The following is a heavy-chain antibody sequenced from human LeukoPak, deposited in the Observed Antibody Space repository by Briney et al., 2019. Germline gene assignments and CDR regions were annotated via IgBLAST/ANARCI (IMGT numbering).Heavy chain of an antibody. CDR3: ARGWQGYYDSSGYYLLDY. V-gene: IGHV4-34*01. CDR2: INHSGST. J-gene: IGHJ4*02. D-gene: IGHD3-22*01. Sequence: SETLSLTCAVYGGSFSGYYWSWIRQPPGKGLEWIGEINHSGSTNYNPSLKSRVTISVDTSKNQFSLQLSSMTAADTALYYCARGWQGYYDSSGYYLLDYWGQGTLATVSS. CDR1: GGSFSGYY.